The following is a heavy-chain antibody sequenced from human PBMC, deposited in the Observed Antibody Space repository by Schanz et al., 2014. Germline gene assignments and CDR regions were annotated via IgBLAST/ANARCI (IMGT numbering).Heavy chain of an antibody. J-gene: IGHJ4*02. Sequence: QVQLVQSGTQVKKPGASVKVSCKASGYTLSAYSLHWVRQAPGQGLEWMGIVNPSVRGTHFAREFQGRVTVTSDTSTSTVYMELRSLRSDDTAVYYCARGGYSSGWYDRDIAHFDSWGPGTLXTVSA. D-gene: IGHD6-19*01. CDR3: ARGGYSSGWYDRDIAHFDS. CDR2: VNPSVRGT. CDR1: GYTLSAYS. V-gene: IGHV1-46*03.